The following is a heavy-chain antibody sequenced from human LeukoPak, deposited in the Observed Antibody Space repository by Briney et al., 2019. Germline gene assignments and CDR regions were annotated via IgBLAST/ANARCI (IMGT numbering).Heavy chain of an antibody. V-gene: IGHV4-59*01. D-gene: IGHD3-16*01. J-gene: IGHJ6*03. CDR3: ARDPGGYYYMDV. Sequence: PSETLSLTCTVSGGCISSYYWSWIRQPPGKGLEWIGYIYYSGSTNYNPSLKSRVTISVDTSKNQFSLKLSSVTAADTAVYYCARDPGGYYYMDVWGKGTTVTVSS. CDR2: IYYSGST. CDR1: GGCISSYY.